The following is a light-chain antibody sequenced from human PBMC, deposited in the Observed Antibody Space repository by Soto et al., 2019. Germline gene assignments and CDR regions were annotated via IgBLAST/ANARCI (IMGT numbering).Light chain of an antibody. J-gene: IGLJ1*01. V-gene: IGLV2-14*01. CDR1: SSDIGGYNY. CDR2: AVT. Sequence: QSARTQPASVSGTPAQSITISYTGTSSDIGGYNYVSWYQQHPGKAPKLLIYAVTSRPSGVSIRFSGSKSGNTASLTISALQAEDEADYYCCSYTSSTTYVFGPGTKVTVL. CDR3: CSYTSSTTYV.